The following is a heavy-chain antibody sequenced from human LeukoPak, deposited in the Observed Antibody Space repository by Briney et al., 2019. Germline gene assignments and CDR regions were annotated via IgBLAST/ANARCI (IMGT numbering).Heavy chain of an antibody. V-gene: IGHV1-46*03. D-gene: IGHD3-22*01. CDR1: GYTFTSYY. J-gene: IGHJ4*02. CDR3: TRAFVGPTYYYDSSGYYPAY. CDR2: INPSRGST. Sequence: GASVKVSCKASGYTFTSYYMHWVRQAPGQGLEWMGIINPSRGSTSYAQKFQGRVTMTRDMSTSTVYMELSGLRSEDTAVYYCTRAFVGPTYYYDSSGYYPAYWGQGTLVTVSS.